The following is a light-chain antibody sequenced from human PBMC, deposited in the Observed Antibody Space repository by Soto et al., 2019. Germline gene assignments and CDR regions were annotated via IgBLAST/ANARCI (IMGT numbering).Light chain of an antibody. CDR3: HQSADSTCS. CDR2: GTS. Sequence: EIVLTQSPGTLSLSPGEGATLSCRASQSVSINYFAWYQQKPGQAPRLLIYGTSNRATGVPDRFSGGGSGTDFTLTISRLEPEDIAVYYCHQSADSTCSFGQGTSLEI. J-gene: IGKJ2*02. V-gene: IGKV3-20*01. CDR1: QSVSINY.